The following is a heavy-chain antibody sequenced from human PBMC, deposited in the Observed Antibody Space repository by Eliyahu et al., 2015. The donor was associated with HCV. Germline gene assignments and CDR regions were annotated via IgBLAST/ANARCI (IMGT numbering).Heavy chain of an antibody. D-gene: IGHD2-15*01. CDR2: IDWDNIR. J-gene: IGHJ4*02. V-gene: IGHV2-70*04. CDR3: ARGVCTGGSCFFRY. Sequence: QVTLKESGPTLVKPTETLTLTCTVSGFSLTSSGERVSWIRQPPGKAPXWLARIDWDNIRFYSTSLKTRLVISRDTSKNQVVLTMTNVDPADTGTYYCARGVCTGGSCFFRYWGQGTLVTVSP. CDR1: GFSLTSSGER.